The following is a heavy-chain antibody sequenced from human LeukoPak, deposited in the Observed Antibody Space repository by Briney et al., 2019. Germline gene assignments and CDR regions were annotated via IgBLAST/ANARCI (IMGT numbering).Heavy chain of an antibody. CDR1: GFTVSSNY. CDR2: IYSGGST. V-gene: IGHV3-66*01. CDR3: ARGLLGYYYGMDV. D-gene: IGHD2-21*01. Sequence: GGSLTLSCAASGFTVSSNYMSWVRQAPGKGLEWLSFIYSGGSTYYADSVKGRFTVSRDNSKNTLYLQMNSLRAEDTAVYYCARGLLGYYYGMDVWGPGTTVTVSS. J-gene: IGHJ6*02.